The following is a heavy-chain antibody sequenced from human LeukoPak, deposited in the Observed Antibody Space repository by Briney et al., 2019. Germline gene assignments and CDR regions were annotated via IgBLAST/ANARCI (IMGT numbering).Heavy chain of an antibody. J-gene: IGHJ4*02. Sequence: ASVKVSCKASGYSFTSYYMHWVRQAPGQGLEWMGIINPSGGSTSYAQKFQGRLTLTADKSTGTAYMELYSLTSDDTAVYYCARDGPYSGSYYWGQGTLVTVSS. CDR1: GYSFTSYY. D-gene: IGHD1-26*01. CDR2: INPSGGST. V-gene: IGHV1-46*01. CDR3: ARDGPYSGSYY.